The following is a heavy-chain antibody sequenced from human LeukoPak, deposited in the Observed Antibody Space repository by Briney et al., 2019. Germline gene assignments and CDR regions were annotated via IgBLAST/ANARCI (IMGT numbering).Heavy chain of an antibody. Sequence: SETLSLTCTVSGGSISSYYWSRIRQPPGKGLDWIGYIYYSGSTNYNPSLKSRVTISVDTSKNQFSLKLSSVTAADTAVYYCARDTGYSSGWYEGSWFDPWGQGTLVTVSS. CDR3: ARDTGYSSGWYEGSWFDP. J-gene: IGHJ5*02. V-gene: IGHV4-59*12. CDR1: GGSISSYY. D-gene: IGHD6-19*01. CDR2: IYYSGST.